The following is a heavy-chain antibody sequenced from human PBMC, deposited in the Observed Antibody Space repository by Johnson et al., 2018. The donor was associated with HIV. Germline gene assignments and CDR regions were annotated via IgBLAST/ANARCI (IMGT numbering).Heavy chain of an antibody. CDR3: AKPYYEFWSGYDEYNAFDI. CDR2: IWYDGSNK. Sequence: QVQLVESGEGVVQPGKSLRLSCAASGFAFRNYGMHWVRQAPGKGLEWVAVIWYDGSNKYYADSVKGRFTISRDNSKNTLNLQMNSLRDEDTAVYYCAKPYYEFWSGYDEYNAFDIWGKGTMVIVSS. J-gene: IGHJ3*02. D-gene: IGHD3-3*01. V-gene: IGHV3-33*06. CDR1: GFAFRNYG.